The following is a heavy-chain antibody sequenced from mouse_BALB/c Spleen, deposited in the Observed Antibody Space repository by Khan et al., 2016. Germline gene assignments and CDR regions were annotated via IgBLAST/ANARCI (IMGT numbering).Heavy chain of an antibody. Sequence: QVQLKESGPGLVAPSQSLSITCTVSGFSLTNYAVHWIRQPPGKGLEWLGVIWAGGNANYYSALMSRMSISKDNSKSQVCLKMNSLQTDVSPMYYFPRAPNYYGSSWFAYWGQGTLVPVSA. V-gene: IGHV2-9*02. CDR1: GFSLTNYA. J-gene: IGHJ3*01. CDR2: IWAGGNA. CDR3: PRAPNYYGSSWFAY. D-gene: IGHD1-1*01.